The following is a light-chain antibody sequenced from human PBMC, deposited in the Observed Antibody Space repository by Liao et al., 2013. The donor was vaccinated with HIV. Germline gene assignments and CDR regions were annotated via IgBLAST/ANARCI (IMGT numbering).Light chain of an antibody. J-gene: IGLJ2*01. Sequence: SYELKQPPSVSVSPGQTARITCSGDILSQQYVYWYQQKPGQAPILLIFKDSERPSGIPERFSGSSSGPTATLTISGVQAEDEADYYCQSADSGGTSEPFGGGTRLTVL. V-gene: IGLV3-25*03. CDR1: ILSQQY. CDR2: KDS. CDR3: QSADSGGTSEP.